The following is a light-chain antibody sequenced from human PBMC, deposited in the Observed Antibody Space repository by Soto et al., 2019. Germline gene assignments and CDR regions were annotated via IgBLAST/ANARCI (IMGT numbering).Light chain of an antibody. CDR2: AAS. CDR3: LPDYNSPYT. J-gene: IGKJ2*01. V-gene: IGKV1-6*01. CDR1: QGIRND. Sequence: AIQMTQSPSSLSASVGDRVTITCRASQGIRNDLGWYQQKPGKAPKLLIYAASSLQSGVPSRLSGSGSGTDFTLTISSLQPDDCATYYWLPDYNSPYTFGQGTKLEIK.